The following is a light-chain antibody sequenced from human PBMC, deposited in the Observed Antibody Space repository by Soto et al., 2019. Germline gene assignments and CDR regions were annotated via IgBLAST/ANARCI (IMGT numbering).Light chain of an antibody. J-gene: IGKJ1*01. CDR3: QQYGSSPWT. CDR1: QSVSSSF. V-gene: IGKV3-20*01. Sequence: EIVLTQSPGTLSLSPGERATLSCRASQSVSSSFLAWYQQKPGQAPRLLIYAASSRATGIPDRFSGSGSGTDFTLTISRLEPEDFAVYYCQQYGSSPWTFRQGTKVEIK. CDR2: AAS.